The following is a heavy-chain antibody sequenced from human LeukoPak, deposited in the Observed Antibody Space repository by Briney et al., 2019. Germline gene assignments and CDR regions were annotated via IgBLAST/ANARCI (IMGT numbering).Heavy chain of an antibody. CDR1: GVSFSTYY. V-gene: IGHV4-34*01. CDR2: VNHSGCT. Sequence: SETLSPTCDVSGVSFSTYYWSWIRQSPEKGLEWIGEVNHSGCTNYNPSLKSRVTISVDTSKNQFSLKLSSVTAADTAVYYCARQLYGSDYWGQGTLVTVSS. D-gene: IGHD4-17*01. J-gene: IGHJ4*02. CDR3: ARQLYGSDY.